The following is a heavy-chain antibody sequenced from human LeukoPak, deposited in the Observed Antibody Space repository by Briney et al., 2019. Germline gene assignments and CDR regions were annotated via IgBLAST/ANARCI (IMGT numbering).Heavy chain of an antibody. J-gene: IGHJ4*02. CDR3: ARDQEAFDY. V-gene: IGHV1-46*01. CDR2: IYPRDGST. CDR1: GYSFTSNY. Sequence: AASVKVSCKASGYSFTSNYIHWVRQAPGRGLEWMGMIYPRDGSTSYAQKFQGRVTVTRDTSTSTVHMELSGLRSEDTAVYYCARDQEAFDYWGQGTLVTVSS.